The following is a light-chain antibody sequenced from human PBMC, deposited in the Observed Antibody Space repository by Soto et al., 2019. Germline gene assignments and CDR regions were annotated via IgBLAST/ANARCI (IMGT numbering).Light chain of an antibody. CDR1: QNISRY. J-gene: IGKJ3*01. Sequence: DIQMTQSPSSLSASVGDRVTITCRASQNISRYFNWYQQKPGKAPKLLVYAASGLQNGVPSRFSGSGSGTDFTLTISSLQPADFATYYCQQSYNALFPFGPGTKVDIK. V-gene: IGKV1-39*01. CDR3: QQSYNALFP. CDR2: AAS.